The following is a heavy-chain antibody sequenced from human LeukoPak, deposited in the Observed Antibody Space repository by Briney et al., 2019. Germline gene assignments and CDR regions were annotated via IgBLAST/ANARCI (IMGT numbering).Heavy chain of an antibody. Sequence: GGSLRLSCAASGFTVSSNYMSWVRQAPGKGLEWVSSISSSSSYIYYADSVKGRFTISRDNAKNSLYLQMNSLRAEDTAVYYCARDYYNILTGYYLFWGQGTLVTVSS. CDR1: GFTVSSNY. J-gene: IGHJ4*02. V-gene: IGHV3-21*01. CDR3: ARDYYNILTGYYLF. CDR2: ISSSSSYI. D-gene: IGHD3-9*01.